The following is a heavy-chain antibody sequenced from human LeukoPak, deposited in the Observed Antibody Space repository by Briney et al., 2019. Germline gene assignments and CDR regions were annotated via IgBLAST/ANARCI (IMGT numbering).Heavy chain of an antibody. CDR3: ARDVPARPGPGLY. V-gene: IGHV1-18*04. D-gene: IGHD6-6*01. CDR2: INPNNGNT. CDR1: GYLFTNYG. Sequence: ASVKVSCRASGYLFTNYGITWVRQAPGQGLEWMGWINPNNGNTNYGQKFQGRVTMTTDTSTSTAYVELRSLRSDDTAVYFCARDVPARPGPGLYWGQGTLVAVSS. J-gene: IGHJ4*02.